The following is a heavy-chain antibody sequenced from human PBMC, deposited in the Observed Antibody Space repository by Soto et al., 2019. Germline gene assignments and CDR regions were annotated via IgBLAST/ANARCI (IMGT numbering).Heavy chain of an antibody. Sequence: GGSLRLSCAASGFTFACYSMTWVRQAPGKGLEWVSTINSGGDTTYYSDSVKGRFTISRDSPKNTLFLLMTSLRAEDTAVYYCAKSGGPPASLDVYFDYWGQGTLVTVSS. V-gene: IGHV3-23*01. J-gene: IGHJ4*02. CDR2: INSGGDTT. CDR1: GFTFACYS. CDR3: AKSGGPPASLDVYFDY. D-gene: IGHD2-2*01.